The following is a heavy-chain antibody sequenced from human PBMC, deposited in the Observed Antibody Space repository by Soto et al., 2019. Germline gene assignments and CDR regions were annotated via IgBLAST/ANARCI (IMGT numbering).Heavy chain of an antibody. D-gene: IGHD1-1*01. J-gene: IGHJ6*02. CDR1: GYTFTGYY. CDR3: ARDFNWNLYYYYGMDV. V-gene: IGHV1-2*02. CDR2: INPNSGGT. Sequence: ASVKVSCKASGYTFTGYYMHWVRQAPGQGLEWMGWINPNSGGTNYAQKFQDRVTMTRDTSISTAYMELSRLRSDDTAVYYCARDFNWNLYYYYGMDVWGQGTTVTVSS.